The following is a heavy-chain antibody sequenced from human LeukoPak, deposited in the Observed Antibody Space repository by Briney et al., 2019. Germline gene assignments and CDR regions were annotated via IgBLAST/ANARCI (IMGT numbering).Heavy chain of an antibody. CDR2: IDYSGGAA. Sequence: KSGGSLRLSCSTSGFTFNSYAMGWVRQAPGKGLEWVSSIDYSGGAAYSADSVKGRFTISRDNSKNTLYLQMNSLRAEDTAVYYCATGDGYNYPFDYWGQGTLVTVSS. D-gene: IGHD5-24*01. V-gene: IGHV3-23*01. CDR3: ATGDGYNYPFDY. CDR1: GFTFNSYA. J-gene: IGHJ4*02.